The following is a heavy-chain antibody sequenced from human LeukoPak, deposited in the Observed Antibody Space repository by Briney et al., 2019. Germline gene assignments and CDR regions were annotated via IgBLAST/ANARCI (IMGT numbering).Heavy chain of an antibody. D-gene: IGHD6-13*01. CDR2: ISGSGGST. Sequence: PGGSLRLSCAASGFTFSSYAMSWVRQAPGKGLEWVSAISGSGGSTYYADSVKGRFTISRDNSKNTLYLQMNSLRAEDTAVYYCAKALYSSSWYHSHYFDYWGQGTLVTVSS. CDR1: GFTFSSYA. CDR3: AKALYSSSWYHSHYFDY. J-gene: IGHJ4*02. V-gene: IGHV3-23*01.